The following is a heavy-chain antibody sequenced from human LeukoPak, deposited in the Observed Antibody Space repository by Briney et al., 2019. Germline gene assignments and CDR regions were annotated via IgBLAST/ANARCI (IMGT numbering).Heavy chain of an antibody. D-gene: IGHD4-23*01. CDR2: ISSSGSTI. CDR1: GLTFSDYY. V-gene: IGHV3-11*01. J-gene: IGHJ4*02. CDR3: ARVGGNQKADY. Sequence: RGSLRLSRAASGLTFSDYYMSSIRPAPGKGLGWVSYISSSGSTIYYADSVKGRFTISRDNAKNSLYLQMNSLRAEDTAVYYCARVGGNQKADYWGQGTLVTVSS.